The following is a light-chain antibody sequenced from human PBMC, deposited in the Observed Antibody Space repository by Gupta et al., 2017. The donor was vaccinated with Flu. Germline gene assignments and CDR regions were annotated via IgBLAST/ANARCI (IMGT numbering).Light chain of an antibody. CDR2: ENN. Sequence: QSVLTQPPSVSAAPGQKVTISCSGSSSNIGANYVSWYQQLPGTAPKLLIYENNKRPSGIPDRFSGSKSGTSATLGITGLQTGDEADYYCGTWDHGLTNGRVFGTGTKVTVL. V-gene: IGLV1-51*02. CDR1: SSNIGANY. J-gene: IGLJ1*01. CDR3: GTWDHGLTNGRV.